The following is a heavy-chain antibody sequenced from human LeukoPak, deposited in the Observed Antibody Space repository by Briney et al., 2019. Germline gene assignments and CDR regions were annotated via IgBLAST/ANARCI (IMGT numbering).Heavy chain of an antibody. Sequence: ASVKVSCKASGYTFTSYDINWVRQATGQGLEWMGWMNPNSGNTGYAQKFQGRVTMTKNTSITTAYMELSSLRSEDAAVYYCARALSWTGNSYYSMDVWGKGTTVTVSS. CDR2: MNPNSGNT. V-gene: IGHV1-8*01. CDR3: ARALSWTGNSYYSMDV. D-gene: IGHD3/OR15-3a*01. CDR1: GYTFTSYD. J-gene: IGHJ6*03.